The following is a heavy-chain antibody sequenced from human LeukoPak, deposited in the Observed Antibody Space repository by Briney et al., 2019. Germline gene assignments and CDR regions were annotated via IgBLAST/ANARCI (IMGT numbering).Heavy chain of an antibody. J-gene: IGHJ3*02. CDR3: AKVELGDTAPTI. CDR2: IGTLADT. Sequence: GGSLRLSCAASGFTFSNYDMHWVRQTRGGGLEWVSGIGTLADTFYPDSAKGRFTISRDNAKNSLYLQMNSLRAEDTAVYYCAKVELGDTAPTIWGQGTMVTVSS. CDR1: GFTFSNYD. D-gene: IGHD5-18*01. V-gene: IGHV3-13*01.